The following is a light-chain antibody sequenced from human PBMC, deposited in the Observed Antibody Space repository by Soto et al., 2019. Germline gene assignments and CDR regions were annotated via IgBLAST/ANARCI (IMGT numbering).Light chain of an antibody. Sequence: EIVLTQSPGTLSSSPGERDTLSCRASQIIYNRYFAWYQHNPGQAPRLLIYATSSRATGIPARFGGSGSGTDFTLTINRLEPEDFAVYYCQQYFAYPWTFGQGTKVDIK. CDR1: QIIYNRY. CDR3: QQYFAYPWT. J-gene: IGKJ1*01. V-gene: IGKV3-20*01. CDR2: ATS.